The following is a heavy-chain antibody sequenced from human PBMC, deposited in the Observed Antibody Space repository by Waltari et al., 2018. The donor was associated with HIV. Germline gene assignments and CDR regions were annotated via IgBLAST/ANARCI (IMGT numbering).Heavy chain of an antibody. CDR1: AYTFTYYY. J-gene: IGHJ4*01. CDR2: FVPRSGEA. CDR3: ARGEDGTVISLPPGYRLDF. Sequence: QAHLVQSGPEVRRPGASVTVSCRASAYTFTYYYLHWVRQTPGQGAEWWGRFVPRSGEAFYAPGCGGRGTMTRDRSLTTAVLEVTALKSDDPAVDCGARGEDGTVISLPPGYRLDFWGRGTLVTVSS. V-gene: IGHV1-2*06. D-gene: IGHD4-4*01.